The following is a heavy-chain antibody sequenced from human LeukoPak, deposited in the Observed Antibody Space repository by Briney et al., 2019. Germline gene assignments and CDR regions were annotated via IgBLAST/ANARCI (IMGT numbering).Heavy chain of an antibody. Sequence: ASVKVSCKASGYTFINYGISWVRQAPGQGLEWMGWINPNSGGTNYAQKFQGRVTMTRDTSISTVYMELSRLRSDDTAMYYCARVPQWGTIFGGWDYWGQGTLVTVSS. CDR1: GYTFINYG. J-gene: IGHJ4*02. CDR2: INPNSGGT. V-gene: IGHV1-2*02. D-gene: IGHD3-3*01. CDR3: ARVPQWGTIFGGWDY.